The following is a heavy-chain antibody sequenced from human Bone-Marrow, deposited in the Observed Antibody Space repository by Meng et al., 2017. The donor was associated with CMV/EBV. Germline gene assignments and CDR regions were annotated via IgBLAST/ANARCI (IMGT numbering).Heavy chain of an antibody. Sequence: SETLSLTCAVYGGSFSGYYWSWIRQPPGKGLEWIGEINHSGSTNYNPSLKSRVTISVDTSKNQFSLKLSSVTAADTAVYYCARGVGFWSGYPLGAWGQRTLVTVSS. J-gene: IGHJ5*02. CDR2: INHSGST. D-gene: IGHD3-3*01. V-gene: IGHV4-34*01. CDR1: GGSFSGYY. CDR3: ARGVGFWSGYPLGA.